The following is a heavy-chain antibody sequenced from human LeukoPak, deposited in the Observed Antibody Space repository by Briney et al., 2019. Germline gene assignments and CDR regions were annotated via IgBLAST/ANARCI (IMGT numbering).Heavy chain of an antibody. CDR3: ARESKGGYFHYYYYMDV. Sequence: SETLSLTCAVYGGSFSGYYWSWIRQPPGKGLEWIGEINHSGSTNYNPSLKSRVTISVDTSKNQFSLKLSSVTAEDTAVYYCARESKGGYFHYYYYMDVWGKGTTVTISS. V-gene: IGHV4-34*01. CDR1: GGSFSGYY. J-gene: IGHJ6*03. D-gene: IGHD2/OR15-2a*01. CDR2: INHSGST.